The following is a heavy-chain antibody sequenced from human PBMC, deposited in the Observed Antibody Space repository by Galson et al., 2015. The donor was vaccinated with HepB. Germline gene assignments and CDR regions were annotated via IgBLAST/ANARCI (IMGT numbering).Heavy chain of an antibody. Sequence: QSGAEVKKPGASVKVSCKASGYTFTNYGVHWVRQAPGEGLEWMGWINIYKGDTKYAQKFQGRVFMTRDTSTTTAYMELRSLRADDTAVYYCARDYLVTTRNWLDPWGQGTLVTVSS. CDR3: ARDYLVTTRNWLDP. V-gene: IGHV1-18*01. J-gene: IGHJ5*02. CDR1: GYTFTNYG. D-gene: IGHD4-17*01. CDR2: INIYKGDT.